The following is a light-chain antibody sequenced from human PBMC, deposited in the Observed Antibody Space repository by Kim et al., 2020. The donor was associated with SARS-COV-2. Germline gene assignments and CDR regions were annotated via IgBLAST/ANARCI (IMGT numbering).Light chain of an antibody. V-gene: IGLV4-69*01. CDR3: QTWDTGSQV. CDR1: SGHSTYA. CDR2: VNNDGGH. J-gene: IGLJ2*01. Sequence: QPVLTQSPSASASLGASIKLTCTLSSGHSTYAIAWHQQHPKRGPRFLMKVNNDGGHTKGDGIPDRFSGSSSGAERNLTISSLQCEDEADYYCQTWDTGSQVFGGGTQLTVL.